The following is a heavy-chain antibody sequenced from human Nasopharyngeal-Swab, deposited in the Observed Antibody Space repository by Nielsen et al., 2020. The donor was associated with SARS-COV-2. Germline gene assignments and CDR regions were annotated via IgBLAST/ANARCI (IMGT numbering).Heavy chain of an antibody. V-gene: IGHV5-51*01. CDR1: GYSLTSYW. CDR2: VYPDDSDT. CDR3: ATKTVPVPGTAGEYFDY. D-gene: IGHD6-19*01. Sequence: GESLKISCKDSGYSLTSYWIGWVRQMPGKGLEWMGIVYPDDSDTRYSPSFQGQVTISADKSTNTAYLQWTSLKASDTAMYYCATKTVPVPGTAGEYFDYWGQGTLVTVSS. J-gene: IGHJ4*02.